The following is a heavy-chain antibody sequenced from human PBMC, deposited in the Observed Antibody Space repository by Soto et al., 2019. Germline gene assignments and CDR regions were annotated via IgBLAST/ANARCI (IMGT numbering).Heavy chain of an antibody. CDR2: ISGSGGST. CDR3: AKQNSSSWYYYYYYGMDV. J-gene: IGHJ6*02. V-gene: IGHV3-23*01. D-gene: IGHD6-13*01. CDR1: GFTFSSYA. Sequence: GGSLRLSCAASGFTFSSYAMSWVRQAPGKGLEWVSAISGSGGSTYYADSVKGRFTISRDNSKNTLYLQMNSLRAEDTAVYYCAKQNSSSWYYYYYYGMDVWGQGTTVTVSS.